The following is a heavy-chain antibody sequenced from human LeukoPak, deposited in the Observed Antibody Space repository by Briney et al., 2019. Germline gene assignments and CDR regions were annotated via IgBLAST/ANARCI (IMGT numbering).Heavy chain of an antibody. CDR1: GFSIRSNY. CDR2: VYASGNT. J-gene: IGHJ4*02. CDR3: AREVLVLHYFDY. Sequence: PGGSLRLSCAASGFSIRSNYMSWVRQAPGKGLEWVSIVYASGNTYYSDSVKGRFTISRDNSKNTLYLQMNSLRAEDTAVYYCAREVLVLHYFDYWGQGTLVTVSS. D-gene: IGHD6-6*01. V-gene: IGHV3-53*01.